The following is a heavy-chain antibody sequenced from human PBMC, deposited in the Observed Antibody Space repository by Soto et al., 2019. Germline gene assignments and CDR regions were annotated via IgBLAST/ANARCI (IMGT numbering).Heavy chain of an antibody. V-gene: IGHV3-23*01. CDR1: GFTFSSYA. CDR3: AKGSSPKYYYYYYMDV. CDR2: ISGSGGST. D-gene: IGHD6-13*01. J-gene: IGHJ6*03. Sequence: GGSLRLSCAASGFTFSSYAMSWVRQAPWKGLEWVSAISGSGGSTYYADSVKGRFTISRDNSKNTLYLQMNSLRAEDTAVYYCAKGSSPKYYYYYYMDVWGKGTTVTVSS.